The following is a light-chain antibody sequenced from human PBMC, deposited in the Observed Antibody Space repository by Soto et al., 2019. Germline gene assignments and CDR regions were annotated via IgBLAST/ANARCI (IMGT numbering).Light chain of an antibody. CDR2: DDN. J-gene: IGLJ2*01. Sequence: SYELTQPPSVSVAPGQTARITCGGDSIGSKSVHWYQQRPGQAPVLVVYDDNIRPSGIPERFSGSNSGNTATLTISRVEAGDEADYYCQLWDSSSDVVFGGGTQLTVL. CDR3: QLWDSSSDVV. V-gene: IGLV3-21*02. CDR1: SIGSKS.